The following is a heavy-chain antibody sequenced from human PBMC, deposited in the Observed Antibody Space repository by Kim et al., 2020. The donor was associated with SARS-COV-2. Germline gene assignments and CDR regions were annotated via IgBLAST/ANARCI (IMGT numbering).Heavy chain of an antibody. V-gene: IGHV3-30*03. CDR3: ARGPFFGLDG. CDR2: ISADATKK. J-gene: IGHJ6*02. D-gene: IGHD3-3*01. Sequence: GGSLRLSCGASGFSFGSYAMHWVRQAPGKGLEWVALISADATKKNYADSVRGRITISRDNSKNTVSLQMDSLKAEDTAVYYCARGPFFGLDGWGQGTAVTVSS. CDR1: GFSFGSYA.